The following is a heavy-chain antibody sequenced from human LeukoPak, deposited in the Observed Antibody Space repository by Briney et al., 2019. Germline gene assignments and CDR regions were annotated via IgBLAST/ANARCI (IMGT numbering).Heavy chain of an antibody. CDR1: GGSINSGGYS. CDR3: AREYYGAYTYRYFDL. D-gene: IGHD4-17*01. J-gene: IGHJ2*01. Sequence: SETLSLTCAVSGGSINSGGYSWSWIRQPPGKGLEWNGNIYHTESSYYNPSLKSRVIMSIDRSKNQFSLQLSSVTAADAAVYYCAREYYGAYTYRYFDLWGRGTLVSVSS. V-gene: IGHV4-30-2*01. CDR2: IYHTESS.